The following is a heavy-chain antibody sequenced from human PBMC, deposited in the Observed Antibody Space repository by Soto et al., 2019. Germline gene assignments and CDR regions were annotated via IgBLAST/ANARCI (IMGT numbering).Heavy chain of an antibody. J-gene: IGHJ4*02. CDR1: GGSFSGYY. D-gene: IGHD1-26*01. CDR3: ARGGWELPGDY. V-gene: IGHV4-34*01. CDR2: INHSGST. Sequence: QVQLQQWGAGLLKPSETLSLTCAVYGGSFSGYYWSWIRQPPGKGLEWIGEINHSGSTNYNPSLKRRVTISVDTSKNQFSLKLSSVTAADTAVYYCARGGWELPGDYWGQGTLVTVSS.